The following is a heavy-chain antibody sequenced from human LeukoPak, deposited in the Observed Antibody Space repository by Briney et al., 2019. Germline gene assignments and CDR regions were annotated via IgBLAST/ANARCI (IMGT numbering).Heavy chain of an antibody. J-gene: IGHJ5*02. D-gene: IGHD6-6*01. CDR2: INPNTGGT. Sequence: ASVKVSCNASGYTFTGYYMHWVRQAPGQGLEWMGWINPNTGGTNYAQKFQGRVTMTRDTSISTAYMELSRLRSDDTAVYYCARELRAARPFDPWGQGTLVTVSS. CDR3: ARELRAARPFDP. CDR1: GYTFTGYY. V-gene: IGHV1-2*02.